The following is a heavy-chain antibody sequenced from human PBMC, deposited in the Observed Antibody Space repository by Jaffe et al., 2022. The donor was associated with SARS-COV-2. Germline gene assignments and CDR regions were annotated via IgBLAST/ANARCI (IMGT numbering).Heavy chain of an antibody. CDR3: ARCYTIYGVACYYGLDV. Sequence: QVQLVQSGAEVQKPGASVKVSCKASGYTFSSYDINWVRQATGQGLEWMGRMNPHSGDTAYGQKFQGRVTMTRNTSISTAYMELSSLRSEDTAVYYCARCYTIYGVACYYGLDVWGHGTTVTVSS. CDR1: GYTFSSYD. CDR2: MNPHSGDT. D-gene: IGHD3-3*01. V-gene: IGHV1-8*01. J-gene: IGHJ6*02.